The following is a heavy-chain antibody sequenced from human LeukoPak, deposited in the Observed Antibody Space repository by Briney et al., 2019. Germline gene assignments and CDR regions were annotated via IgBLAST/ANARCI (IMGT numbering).Heavy chain of an antibody. D-gene: IGHD4-17*01. Sequence: SSVKVSCKASLGTFSSYAISWLRPAPAQGLEWMGGIIPIFGTASYAQKFQGRVTITTDESTSTAYMELSSLRSEDTAVYYCARTPHVPMTTVTSYYYYMDVWGKGTTVTVSS. CDR3: ARTPHVPMTTVTSYYYYMDV. V-gene: IGHV1-69*05. CDR2: IIPIFGTA. CDR1: LGTFSSYA. J-gene: IGHJ6*03.